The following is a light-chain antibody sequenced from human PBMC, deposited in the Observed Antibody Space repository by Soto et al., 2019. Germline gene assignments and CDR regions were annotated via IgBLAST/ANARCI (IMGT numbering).Light chain of an antibody. CDR3: CSYAGSSTPSDV. CDR1: SSDVGSYNL. V-gene: IGLV2-23*01. Sequence: QSALTQPASVSGSPGQSITISCTGTSSDVGSYNLDSWYQQHPGKAPKLMIYEGSKRPSGVSNRFSGSKSGNTASLTISGLQAEDEADYYCCSYAGSSTPSDVFGTGTKLTVL. J-gene: IGLJ1*01. CDR2: EGS.